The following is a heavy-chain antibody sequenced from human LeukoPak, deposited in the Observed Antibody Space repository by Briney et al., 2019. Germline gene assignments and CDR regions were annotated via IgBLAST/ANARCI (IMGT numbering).Heavy chain of an antibody. CDR1: GFTFSSYS. CDR2: ISSSSSYI. V-gene: IGHV3-21*01. Sequence: GGSLRLSCAASGFTFSSYSMNWVRQAPGKGLEWVSSISSSSSYIYFADSVKGRFTISRDNAKNSLYLQMNSLRAEDTAVYYWASDLAYCGGDCYLDSNWGQGTLVTVSS. J-gene: IGHJ4*02. CDR3: ASDLAYCGGDCYLDSN. D-gene: IGHD2-21*02.